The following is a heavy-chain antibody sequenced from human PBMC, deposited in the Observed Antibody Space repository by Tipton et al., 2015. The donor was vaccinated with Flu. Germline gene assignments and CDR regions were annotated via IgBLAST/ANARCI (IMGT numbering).Heavy chain of an antibody. J-gene: IGHJ4*02. Sequence: GLVKPSETLSLSCNVSSGAISSSSYYWGWIRQPPGKGLEWIGTIYYGGNTNYNPSLKSRVTISVDTSENQLSLSLNSVTAADTAFYYCALIGLYGSGTIDYWGQGTLVIVSS. D-gene: IGHD3-10*01. CDR1: SGAISSSSYY. CDR3: ALIGLYGSGTIDY. V-gene: IGHV4-39*07. CDR2: IYYGGNT.